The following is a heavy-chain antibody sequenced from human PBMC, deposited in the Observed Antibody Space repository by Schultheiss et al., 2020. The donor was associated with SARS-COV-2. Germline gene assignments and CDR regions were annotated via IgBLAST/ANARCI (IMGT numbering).Heavy chain of an antibody. Sequence: ASVKVSCKASGGTFSSYAISWVRQAPGQGLEWMGWSNAGNGNTKYSQEFQGRVTITRDTSASTAYMELRSLRSDDTAVYYCARDSYNPTAAAGTDYWGQGTLVTVSS. V-gene: IGHV1-3*02. CDR2: SNAGNGNT. CDR1: GGTFSSYA. D-gene: IGHD6-13*01. J-gene: IGHJ4*02. CDR3: ARDSYNPTAAAGTDY.